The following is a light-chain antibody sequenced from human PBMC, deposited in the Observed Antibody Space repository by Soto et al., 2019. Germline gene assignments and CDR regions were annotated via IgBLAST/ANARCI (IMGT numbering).Light chain of an antibody. CDR2: GAF. Sequence: EIVLTQSPGTLSLSPGERATLSCRASQSIRSNYLAWYQQKPGQAPRFLIYGAFSRATGITDRFSGSGSGTDFTLTISRLEPEDFAVYYCQKYGSSPVTFGQGTKVEIK. J-gene: IGKJ1*01. V-gene: IGKV3-20*01. CDR3: QKYGSSPVT. CDR1: QSIRSNY.